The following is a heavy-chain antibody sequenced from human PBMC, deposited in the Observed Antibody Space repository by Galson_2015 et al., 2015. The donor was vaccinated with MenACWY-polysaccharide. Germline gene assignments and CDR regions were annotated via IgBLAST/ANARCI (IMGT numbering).Heavy chain of an antibody. CDR1: GFTFSSFV. Sequence: SLRLSCAASGFTFSSFVMSWVRQAPGKGLEWVSAITSTAGSTYYVDSVKGRFTVSRDNSKNTLYLEMNTLRVEDTAVYYCAKCPSDTCVWYGAKSDYWGRGTLVTVSS. D-gene: IGHD6-19*01. V-gene: IGHV3-23*05. CDR2: ITSTAGST. CDR3: AKCPSDTCVWYGAKSDY. J-gene: IGHJ4*02.